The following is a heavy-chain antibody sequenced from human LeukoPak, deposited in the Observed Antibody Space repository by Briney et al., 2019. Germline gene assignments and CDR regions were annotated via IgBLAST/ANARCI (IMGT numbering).Heavy chain of an antibody. Sequence: GGSLRLSCAASGFTFSSYWMNWVRQTPGKGLVWVSLINSDESSISYADSVKGRFTISRDNAKNMLYLQMNSLRAEDTALYYCAKDLVKIGIAVIDIWGQGTMVTVSS. D-gene: IGHD6-19*01. CDR1: GFTFSSYW. CDR3: AKDLVKIGIAVIDI. J-gene: IGHJ3*02. V-gene: IGHV3-74*01. CDR2: INSDESSI.